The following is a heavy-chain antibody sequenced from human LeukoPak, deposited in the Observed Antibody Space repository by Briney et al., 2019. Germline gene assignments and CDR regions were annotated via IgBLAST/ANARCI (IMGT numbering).Heavy chain of an antibody. Sequence: GGSLRLSCAASGFTFGNHWMHWVRQTPGKGLVWVSRISSDGSSTTYADSVKGRFTISRDNAKNTLYLQMNNLRAEDTAMYYCARDQRVTGRPDIDYWGQGTLVIVSS. D-gene: IGHD6-6*01. V-gene: IGHV3-74*03. CDR1: GFTFGNHW. J-gene: IGHJ4*02. CDR2: ISSDGSST. CDR3: ARDQRVTGRPDIDY.